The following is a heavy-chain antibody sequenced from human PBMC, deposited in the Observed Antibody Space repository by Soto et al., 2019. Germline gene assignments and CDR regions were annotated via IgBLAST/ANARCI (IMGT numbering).Heavy chain of an antibody. D-gene: IGHD3-16*01. Sequence: SETLSLTCSVSGGSLTSEGYYWSWFRQLPGKGLEWIGYIYYSGSIFYNPFLKSRASISAHSSKRQFSLQLSSVTAADTAVYYCARSRLWAHHFDSWGQRTLGTVSS. CDR1: GGSLTSEGYY. CDR3: ARSRLWAHHFDS. V-gene: IGHV4-31*03. CDR2: IYYSGSI. J-gene: IGHJ4*02.